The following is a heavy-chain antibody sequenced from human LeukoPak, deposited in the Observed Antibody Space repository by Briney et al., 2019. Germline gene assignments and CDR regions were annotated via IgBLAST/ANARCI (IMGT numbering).Heavy chain of an antibody. Sequence: SETLSLTRTVSGDSISSTTYNWGWIRQPPGKGLEWIGSIYYTGITYYNPSLKSRVTMSVDTSENQFSLNLNSVTAADTAVYYCARGFRYCSGGSCYPGVNWFDPWGQGTLVTVSS. CDR3: ARGFRYCSGGSCYPGVNWFDP. J-gene: IGHJ5*02. D-gene: IGHD2-15*01. CDR2: IYYTGIT. V-gene: IGHV4-39*01. CDR1: GDSISSTTYN.